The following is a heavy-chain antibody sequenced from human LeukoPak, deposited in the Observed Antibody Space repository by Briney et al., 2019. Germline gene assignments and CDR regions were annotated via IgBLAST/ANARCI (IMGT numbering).Heavy chain of an antibody. CDR2: ISDSGRYI. J-gene: IGHJ4*02. CDR1: DFTFSSYD. D-gene: IGHD2-21*01. CDR3: GGKFPGAAYYFDS. V-gene: IGHV3-23*01. Sequence: GGSLRLSCVASDFTFSSYDMTWVRQAPGKGLEWVASISDSGRYIFSADSMRGRFTISRDNSAKTLYIEIYSLRVDDTATYFCGGKFPGAAYYFDSWGQGTLVAVSS.